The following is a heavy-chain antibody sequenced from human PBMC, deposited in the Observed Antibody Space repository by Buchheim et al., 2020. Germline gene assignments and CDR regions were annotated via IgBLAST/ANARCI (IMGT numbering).Heavy chain of an antibody. V-gene: IGHV4-34*09. Sequence: QVQLQESGPGLVKPSETLSLTCAVYGGSFSGYYWSWIRQPPGKGLEWIGYIYYSGSTYYNPSLKSRVTISVDTSKNQFSLKLSSVTAADTAVYYCARVVVGDRVCDYFDYWGQGTL. CDR1: GGSFSGYY. J-gene: IGHJ4*02. D-gene: IGHD2-15*01. CDR3: ARVVVGDRVCDYFDY. CDR2: IYYSGST.